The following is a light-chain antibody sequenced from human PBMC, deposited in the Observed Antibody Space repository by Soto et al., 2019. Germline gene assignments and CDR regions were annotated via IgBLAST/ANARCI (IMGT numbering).Light chain of an antibody. J-gene: IGLJ1*01. CDR2: SNN. CDR3: ATWDDSLNGYV. Sequence: QSVLTQPPSASESPGQRVTISGSGSSSNVGSNAVNWYQQLPGTAPTLLIYSNNERLSGVPDRFSGSKSGTSASLAISGLQSEDEADYYCATWDDSLNGYVFGTGTKVTVL. V-gene: IGLV1-44*01. CDR1: SSNVGSNA.